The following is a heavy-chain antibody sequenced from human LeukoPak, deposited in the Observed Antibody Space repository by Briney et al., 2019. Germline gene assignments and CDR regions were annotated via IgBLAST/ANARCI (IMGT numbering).Heavy chain of an antibody. CDR2: ISAYNGNT. D-gene: IGHD3-10*01. CDR1: GYTFTSYG. J-gene: IGHJ5*02. Sequence: ASVKVSCKASGYTFTSYGISWVRQAPGQGLEWMGWISAYNGNTNYAQKLQGRVTMTTDTSTSTAYIELRRLRSDDTAVYYCARLRLWFGEEGHNWFDPWGQGTLVTVSS. V-gene: IGHV1-18*01. CDR3: ARLRLWFGEEGHNWFDP.